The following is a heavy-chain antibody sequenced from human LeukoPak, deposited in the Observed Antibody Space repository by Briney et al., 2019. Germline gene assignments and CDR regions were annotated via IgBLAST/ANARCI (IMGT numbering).Heavy chain of an antibody. Sequence: GRSLRLSCAASGFTFSSYAMHWVRQAPGKGLEWVAVISYDGSNKYYADSVKGRFTISRDNSKNTLYLQMNSLRAEDTAVYYCASIYCTNGVCYDCYYGMDVWGQGTTVTVSS. V-gene: IGHV3-30-3*01. CDR3: ASIYCTNGVCYDCYYGMDV. D-gene: IGHD2-8*01. CDR1: GFTFSSYA. J-gene: IGHJ6*02. CDR2: ISYDGSNK.